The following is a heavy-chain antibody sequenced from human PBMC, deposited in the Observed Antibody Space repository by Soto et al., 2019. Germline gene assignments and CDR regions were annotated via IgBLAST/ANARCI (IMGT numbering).Heavy chain of an antibody. CDR2: IFYSGTT. CDR1: GGSISSTNYY. V-gene: IGHV4-39*01. Sequence: SETLSLTCTVSGGSISSTNYYWGWIRQPPGKGLEWIGYIFYSGTTFYNPSLKSRVTISVDTSKNQFSLRLSSVTAADTAVYYCARLGSSGTYYTAIDYWGQGALVTVSS. J-gene: IGHJ4*02. D-gene: IGHD3-10*01. CDR3: ARLGSSGTYYTAIDY.